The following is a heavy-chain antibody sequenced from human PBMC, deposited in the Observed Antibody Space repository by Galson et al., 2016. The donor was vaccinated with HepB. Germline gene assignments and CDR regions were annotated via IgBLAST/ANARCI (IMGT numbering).Heavy chain of an antibody. CDR3: ATALGGSWDDAFDI. V-gene: IGHV5-10-1*01. CDR1: GHNFTRYW. CDR2: IDPSDSYT. D-gene: IGHD2-15*01. J-gene: IGHJ3*02. Sequence: QSGAEVKKPGESLRISCKGSGHNFTRYWITWVRQMPGKGLEWMGRIDPSDSYTNYSPSFQGHVTISSDKSISTAYMQWSSLKASDTAMYYCATALGGSWDDAFDIWGQGTMVTVSS.